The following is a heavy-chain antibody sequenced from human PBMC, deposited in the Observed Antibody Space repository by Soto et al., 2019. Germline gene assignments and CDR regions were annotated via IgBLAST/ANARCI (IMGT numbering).Heavy chain of an antibody. CDR1: GFSLSTVGVG. J-gene: IGHJ6*02. D-gene: IGHD3-3*01. CDR2: FYWDDNR. V-gene: IGHV2-5*02. CDR3: VHRHYDLGKYGLDV. Sequence: KESGPTPVKPTQTLTLTCTFSGFSLSTVGVGVGWIRQPPGKALEWLALFYWDDNRRYSPSLQSRLTLTKDASKNQVVLTMTNMDPVDTATYYCVHRHYDLGKYGLDVWGQGITVTVSS.